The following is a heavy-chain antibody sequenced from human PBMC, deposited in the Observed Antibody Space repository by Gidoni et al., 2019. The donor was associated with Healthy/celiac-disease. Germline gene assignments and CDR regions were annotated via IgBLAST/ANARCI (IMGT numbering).Heavy chain of an antibody. D-gene: IGHD5-12*01. CDR2: IYPGDSNT. V-gene: IGHV5-51*01. J-gene: IGHJ4*02. CDR3: ARHRYSGYDTPDY. CDR1: GSRFTSYW. Sequence: EVQLVPSGAEVTQPGESLKIPCKGSGSRFTSYWIGWVRQMPGKGLEWMGIIYPGDSNTRYSPSFQGQVTISADKSISTAYLQWSSLKASDTAMYYCARHRYSGYDTPDYWGQGTLVTVSS.